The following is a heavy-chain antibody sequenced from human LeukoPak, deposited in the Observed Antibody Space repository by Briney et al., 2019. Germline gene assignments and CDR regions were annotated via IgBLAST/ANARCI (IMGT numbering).Heavy chain of an antibody. D-gene: IGHD5-18*01. Sequence: SETLSLTCTVSGGSISSYYWSWIRQPPGKGLEWIGYIYYSGSTNYNPSLKSRVTISVDTSKNQFSLKLGSVTAADTAVYYCARHGPDTAMVGDFDYWGQGTLVTVSS. CDR2: IYYSGST. CDR3: ARHGPDTAMVGDFDY. J-gene: IGHJ4*02. V-gene: IGHV4-59*08. CDR1: GGSISSYY.